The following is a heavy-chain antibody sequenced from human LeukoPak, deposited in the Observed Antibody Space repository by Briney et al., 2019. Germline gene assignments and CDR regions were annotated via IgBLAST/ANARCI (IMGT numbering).Heavy chain of an antibody. CDR2: INAGNANT. CDR1: GYTFTNYA. CDR3: ARDVGLSYYYDSTGYYWRVFEY. D-gene: IGHD3-22*01. V-gene: IGHV1-3*01. Sequence: ASVKVSCKASGYTFTNYAMHWVRQAPGQRLEWMGWINAGNANTKYSQKFQGRVTITRDTSASTAYMELSSLRSEDTAVYYCARDVGLSYYYDSTGYYWRVFEYWGQGTLVTVSS. J-gene: IGHJ4*02.